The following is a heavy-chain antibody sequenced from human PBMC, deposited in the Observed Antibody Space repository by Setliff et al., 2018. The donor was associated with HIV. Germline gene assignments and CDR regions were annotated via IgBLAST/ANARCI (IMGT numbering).Heavy chain of an antibody. J-gene: IGHJ4*02. Sequence: SETLSLTCAVYGESFSGYYWSWIRQPAGKGLEWLGEINHSGRAKYNPSLKSRVTISVDTSKNQFSLRLSSVTAADTAVYYCARGAPYCNHGICHLFDYWGQGNLGTVSS. CDR1: GESFSGYY. CDR3: ARGAPYCNHGICHLFDY. V-gene: IGHV4-34*01. CDR2: INHSGRA. D-gene: IGHD2-8*01.